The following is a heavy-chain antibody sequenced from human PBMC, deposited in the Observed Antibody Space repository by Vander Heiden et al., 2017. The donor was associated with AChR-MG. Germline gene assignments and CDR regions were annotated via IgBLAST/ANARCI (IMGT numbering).Heavy chain of an antibody. CDR1: GFTFTTSA. J-gene: IGHJ6*03. Sequence: EVQLLESGGGLAQPGGSLRLSCVASGFTFTTSAMSWVRQGPGKGLEGVSTISGSGTGTNYADSVKGRFTISKGSSKNTLYLQKNSLRGEDTGIYFCAKNPVPGGGFYYYYMDVWGKGTTASVSS. CDR2: ISGSGTGT. CDR3: AKNPVPGGGFYYYYMDV. V-gene: IGHV3-23*01. D-gene: IGHD2-8*02.